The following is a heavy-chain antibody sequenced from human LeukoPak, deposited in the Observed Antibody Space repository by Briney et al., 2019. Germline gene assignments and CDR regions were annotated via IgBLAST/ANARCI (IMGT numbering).Heavy chain of an antibody. V-gene: IGHV4-38-2*01. CDR3: ARGYGGSYYGDDY. J-gene: IGHJ4*02. CDR1: GYSISSGYY. CDR2: IYHSGST. Sequence: PSETLSLTCAVSGYSISSGYYWGWIRQPPGKGLEWIGSIYHSGSTYYNPSLKSRVTISVDTSKNQFSLKLSSVTAADTAVYYCARGYGGSYYGDDYWGQGTLVTVSS. D-gene: IGHD1-26*01.